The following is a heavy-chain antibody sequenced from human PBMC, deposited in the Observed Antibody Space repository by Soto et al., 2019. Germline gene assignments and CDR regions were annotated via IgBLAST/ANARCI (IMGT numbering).Heavy chain of an antibody. CDR2: ISSSSSYI. CDR3: ARDFDGYSSSWSAPFDY. CDR1: GFTFSSYS. J-gene: IGHJ4*02. D-gene: IGHD6-13*01. Sequence: SLRLSCAASGFTFSSYSMNWVRQAPGKGLEWVSSISSSSSYIYYADSVKGRFTISRGNAKNSLYLQMNSLRAEDTAVYYCARDFDGYSSSWSAPFDYWGQGTLVTVSS. V-gene: IGHV3-21*01.